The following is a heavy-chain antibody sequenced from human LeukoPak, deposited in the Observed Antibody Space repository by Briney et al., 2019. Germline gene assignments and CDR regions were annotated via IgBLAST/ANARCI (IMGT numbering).Heavy chain of an antibody. J-gene: IGHJ4*02. V-gene: IGHV1-2*02. CDR3: ARGDIVVVPAAIPNDY. CDR1: GYTFTGYY. CDR2: INPNSGGT. D-gene: IGHD2-2*02. Sequence: ASVKVSCKASGYTFTGYYMHWVRQAPGQGLEWMGWINPNSGGTNYAPKFQGRVTMTRDTSISTAYMELSRLRSDDTAVYYCARGDIVVVPAAIPNDYWGQGTLVTVSS.